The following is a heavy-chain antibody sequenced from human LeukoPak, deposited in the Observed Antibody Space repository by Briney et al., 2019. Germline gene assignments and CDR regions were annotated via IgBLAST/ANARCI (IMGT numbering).Heavy chain of an antibody. CDR1: GFTFSSYA. CDR3: AKDEQWLVGYYFDY. CDR2: ISGSGGST. Sequence: GGSLRLSCAASGFTFSSYAMSWVRQAPGKGLEWVSAISGSGGSTYYADSVKGRFTISRDNSKNTPYLQMNSLSAEDPAVYYCAKDEQWLVGYYFDYWGQGTLVTVSS. D-gene: IGHD6-19*01. J-gene: IGHJ4*02. V-gene: IGHV3-23*01.